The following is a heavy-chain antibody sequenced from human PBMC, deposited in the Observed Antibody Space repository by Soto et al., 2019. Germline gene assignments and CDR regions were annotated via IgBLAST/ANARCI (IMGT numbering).Heavy chain of an antibody. V-gene: IGHV4-39*01. D-gene: IGHD5-18*01. Sequence: SETLSLTCTVSGGSISSSSYYWGWIRQPPGKGLEWIGSIYYSGSTYYNPSLRSRVTISVDTSKNQFSLKLSSVTAADTAVYYCARQRDTVGYSYEATFDYWGQGTLVTVSS. J-gene: IGHJ4*02. CDR3: ARQRDTVGYSYEATFDY. CDR1: GGSISSSSYY. CDR2: IYYSGST.